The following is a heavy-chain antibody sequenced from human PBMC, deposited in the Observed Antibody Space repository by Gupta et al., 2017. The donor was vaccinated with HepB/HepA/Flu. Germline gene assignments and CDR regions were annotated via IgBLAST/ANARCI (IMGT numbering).Heavy chain of an antibody. Sequence: EVQMVESWGGLIQPGGSLRLSCAASGFTVSSNYMSWVRQAPGKGLEWVSLMYSGGSTQDADSVKGRVSISNEDTEKTMHVRLRSLRREDTAVVYCSRAPPTVYWGQGTLVTVSS. D-gene: IGHD1-1*01. J-gene: IGHJ4*02. CDR2: MYSGGST. V-gene: IGHV3-53*01. CDR1: GFTVSSNY. CDR3: SRAPPTVY.